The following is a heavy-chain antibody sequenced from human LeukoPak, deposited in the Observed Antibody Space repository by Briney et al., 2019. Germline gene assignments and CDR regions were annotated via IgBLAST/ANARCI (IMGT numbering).Heavy chain of an antibody. Sequence: PGGSLRLSCTASGFTFSSYSMNWVRQAPEKGLEWVSSISTSSSYIYYADSVKGRFTISRDNARNSLYLQMNTLRAEDTAVYYCAGAGGNSGSYRYWGQGTLVTVSS. V-gene: IGHV3-21*01. CDR3: AGAGGNSGSYRY. D-gene: IGHD1-26*01. CDR1: GFTFSSYS. CDR2: ISTSSSYI. J-gene: IGHJ4*02.